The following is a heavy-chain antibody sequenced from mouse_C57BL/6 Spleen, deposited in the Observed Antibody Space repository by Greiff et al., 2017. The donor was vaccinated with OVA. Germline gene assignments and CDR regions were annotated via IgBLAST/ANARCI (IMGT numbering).Heavy chain of an antibody. V-gene: IGHV1-53*01. CDR2: INPSNGGT. CDR3: ARDGISGYVAY. CDR1: CYTFTSYW. J-gene: IGHJ3*01. Sequence: QVQLQQPGTELLKPGASVKLSCKASCYTFTSYWMHWVKQRPGQGLEWIGNINPSNGGTNYIEKFKSKATLTVDKSSSTAYMQLSSLTSEDSAVYYCARDGISGYVAYWGQGTLVTVSA. D-gene: IGHD3-2*02.